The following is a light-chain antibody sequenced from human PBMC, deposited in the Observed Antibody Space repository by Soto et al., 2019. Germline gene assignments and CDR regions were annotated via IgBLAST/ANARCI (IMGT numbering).Light chain of an antibody. CDR3: QQYNSYTFT. CDR2: DAS. Sequence: DIQMTQSPSTLSASVGDRVTITCRASESIVGWLAWYQRKPGKAPKLLIYDASTLESGVPSRFSGSGSGTEFTLTISSLQPDDFATYYCQQYNSYTFTFGQGTK. J-gene: IGKJ2*01. CDR1: ESIVGW. V-gene: IGKV1-5*01.